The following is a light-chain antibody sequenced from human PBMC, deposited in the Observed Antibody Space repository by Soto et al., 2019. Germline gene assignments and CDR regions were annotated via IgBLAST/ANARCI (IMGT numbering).Light chain of an antibody. CDR2: GAP. CDR1: QSFSHN. J-gene: IGKJ1*01. V-gene: IGKV3-15*01. Sequence: EIVMTQSPATLSVSPQERATLSCRASQSFSHNLAWYQQKPCQAPRLHIYGAPTRDTGIPARFSGSGSGTEVTLTISSLQSEDCAVYYCQQEKNWPPSTFGQGTKVEIK. CDR3: QQEKNWPPST.